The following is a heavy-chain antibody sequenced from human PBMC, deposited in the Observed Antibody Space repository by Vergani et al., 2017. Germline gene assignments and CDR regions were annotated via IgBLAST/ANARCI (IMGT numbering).Heavy chain of an antibody. CDR1: GYSISSGYY. V-gene: IGHV4-38-2*01. CDR2: IYHSGST. CDR3: ARHKINWNAFGY. J-gene: IGHJ4*02. Sequence: QVQLQESGPGLVKPSETLSLTCAVSGYSISSGYYWGWIRQPPGKGLEWIGSIYHSGSTYYNPSLKSRVTTSVDTSKNQFSLKLSSVTAADTAVYYCARHKINWNAFGYWGQGTLVTVSS. D-gene: IGHD1-1*01.